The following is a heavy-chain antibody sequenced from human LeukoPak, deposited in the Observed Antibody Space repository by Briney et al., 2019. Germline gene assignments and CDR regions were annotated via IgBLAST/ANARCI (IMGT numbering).Heavy chain of an antibody. CDR2: ISAYNGNT. CDR1: GYTFTSYG. J-gene: IGHJ3*02. Sequence: GASVKVSCKASGYTFTSYGISWVRQAPGQGLEWMGWISAYNGNTNYAQKLQGRVTMTTDTSTSTAYMELRSLRSDDTAVYYCAKDRRWEPPLPDAFDIWGQGTMVTVSS. V-gene: IGHV1-18*01. CDR3: AKDRRWEPPLPDAFDI. D-gene: IGHD1-26*01.